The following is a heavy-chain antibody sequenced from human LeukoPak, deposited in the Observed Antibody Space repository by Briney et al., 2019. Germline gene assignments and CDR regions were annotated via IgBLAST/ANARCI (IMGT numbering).Heavy chain of an antibody. J-gene: IGHJ4*02. D-gene: IGHD4-17*01. Sequence: SETLSLTCTVSGGSISSHYWSWIRQPPGKGLEWIGYIYYSGSTNYNPSLKSRVTISVDTSKNQFSLKLSSVTAADTAVYYCARMKAYGDYGNYWGQGTLVTVSS. CDR1: GGSISSHY. V-gene: IGHV4-59*11. CDR3: ARMKAYGDYGNY. CDR2: IYYSGST.